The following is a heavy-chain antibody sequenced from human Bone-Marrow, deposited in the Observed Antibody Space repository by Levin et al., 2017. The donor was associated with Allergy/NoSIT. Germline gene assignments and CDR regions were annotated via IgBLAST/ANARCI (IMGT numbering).Heavy chain of an antibody. Sequence: GGSLRLSCAASGFTFSSYTMNWVRQAPGKGLEWVSSITSGLSYRDYSDSVKGRFTISRDNAKNSLYLQMNNLRVEDTAVYYCARETCSSASCYLSPKWFDPWGQGTLVTVSS. CDR3: ARETCSSASCYLSPKWFDP. V-gene: IGHV3-21*01. D-gene: IGHD2-2*01. J-gene: IGHJ5*02. CDR2: ITSGLSYR. CDR1: GFTFSSYT.